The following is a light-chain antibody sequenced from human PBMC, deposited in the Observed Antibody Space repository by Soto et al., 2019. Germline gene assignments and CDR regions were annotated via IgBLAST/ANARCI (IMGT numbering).Light chain of an antibody. J-gene: IGLJ3*02. V-gene: IGLV2-14*01. CDR1: SSDVGGYNY. Sequence: QSVLTQPASVSGSPGQSITISCTGTSSDVGGYNYVSWYQQHPGKAPKFLIYEVSNRPSGVSNRFSGSKSGNMASLTISGLQAEDEADYYCSSYTSTNTWVFGGGTKVTVL. CDR2: EVS. CDR3: SSYTSTNTWV.